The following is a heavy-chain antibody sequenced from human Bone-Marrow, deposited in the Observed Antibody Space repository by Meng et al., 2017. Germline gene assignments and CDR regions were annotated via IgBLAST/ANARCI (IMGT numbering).Heavy chain of an antibody. CDR3: ARVSLQATIAAAGVVWFDP. Sequence: QVQLQESGPGLVKPSWTLYLTCAVSGGSISSSNWLSWVRQPPGKGLEWIGEIYHSGSTNYNPSLKSRVTISVDKSKNQFSLKLSSVTAADTAVYYCARVSLQATIAAAGVVWFDPWGQGTLVTVSS. V-gene: IGHV4-4*02. J-gene: IGHJ5*02. CDR1: GGSISSSNW. CDR2: IYHSGST. D-gene: IGHD6-13*01.